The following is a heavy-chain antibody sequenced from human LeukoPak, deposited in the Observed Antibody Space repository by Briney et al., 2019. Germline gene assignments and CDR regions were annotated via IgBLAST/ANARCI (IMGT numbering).Heavy chain of an antibody. D-gene: IGHD1-26*01. Sequence: GGSLRLSCVASGFPFSSYWMTWVRQAPGKGLEWVANIKQDGSKKSYVDSVKGRFTISRDNAKNSLYLQMDSLRAEDTAVYYCARDSGSTSFDYWGQGTLVTVSS. CDR3: ARDSGSTSFDY. J-gene: IGHJ4*02. CDR1: GFPFSSYW. V-gene: IGHV3-7*01. CDR2: IKQDGSKK.